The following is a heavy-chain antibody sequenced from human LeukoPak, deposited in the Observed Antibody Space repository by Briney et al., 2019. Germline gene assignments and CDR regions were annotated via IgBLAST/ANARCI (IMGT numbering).Heavy chain of an antibody. D-gene: IGHD3-3*01. CDR1: GFTFSSYA. V-gene: IGHV3-23*01. CDR2: ISGSGGST. Sequence: GGSLRLSCAASGFTFSSYAMSWVRQAPGKGLEWVSAISGSGGSTYYADSVKGRFTISRDNSKNTLYLQMNSLRAEGTAVYYCAKGLTIFGVALNWFDPWGQGTLVTVSS. J-gene: IGHJ5*02. CDR3: AKGLTIFGVALNWFDP.